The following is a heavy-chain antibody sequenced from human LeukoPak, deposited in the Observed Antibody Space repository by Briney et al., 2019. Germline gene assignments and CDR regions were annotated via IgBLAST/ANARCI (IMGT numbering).Heavy chain of an antibody. CDR1: VFSQFISG. D-gene: IGHD1-20*01. CDR2: ISFGGRNQ. V-gene: IGHV3-30*18. J-gene: IGHJ4*02. Sequence: GGSLRLLCVPSVFSQFISGVHCVRRAPGRGGEGVAFISFGGRNQVYADSVKGRFAISTDTSNNTMSLQMNSLRREDTAVYYFAKQAYNWNDVLGYWGQGTLVTVSS. CDR3: AKQAYNWNDVLGY.